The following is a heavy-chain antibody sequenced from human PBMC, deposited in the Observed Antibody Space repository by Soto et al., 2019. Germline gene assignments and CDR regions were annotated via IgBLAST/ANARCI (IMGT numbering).Heavy chain of an antibody. V-gene: IGHV3-33*01. J-gene: IGHJ2*01. CDR3: AREYYFFFQAEYGIRYCSTVSAFLLNRSSDL. D-gene: IGHD6-13*01. Sequence: KGLEWVAVIWYDGSDKYDADSVKGRFTISRDNSKNTLYLQMNSLRAEDTAVYYCAREYYFFFQAEYGIRYCSTVSAFLLNRSSDL. CDR2: IWYDGSDK.